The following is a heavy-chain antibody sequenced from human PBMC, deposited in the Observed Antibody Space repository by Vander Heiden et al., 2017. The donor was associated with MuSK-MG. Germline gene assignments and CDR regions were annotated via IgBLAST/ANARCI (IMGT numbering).Heavy chain of an antibody. CDR2: IYYSGST. D-gene: IGHD4-17*01. Sequence: QLLPQASAPGLVKPSETLSLACTVPGCSISRSRHYWGWIRQPPGTGLEWIGSIYYSGSTYYNPTIKSGVTISVDTSKIQFSLKLRSVAAADTAVFYCARWATVTTDFDYWGQGTLVTVSS. J-gene: IGHJ4*01. CDR1: GCSISRSRHY. V-gene: IGHV4-39*01. CDR3: ARWATVTTDFDY.